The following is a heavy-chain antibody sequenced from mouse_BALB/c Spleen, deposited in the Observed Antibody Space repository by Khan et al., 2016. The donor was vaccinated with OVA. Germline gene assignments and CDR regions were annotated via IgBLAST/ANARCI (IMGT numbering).Heavy chain of an antibody. J-gene: IGHJ3*01. CDR3: AMGRNY. CDR2: ISYSGRT. Sequence: EVELVESGPGLVKPSQSLSLTCTVTGYSITSDYAWNWIRQFPGNKLEWMGYISYSGRTSYNPSLKSRISVTRDTSKNQFFLQLNSVTTEDTATYYCAMGRNYWGQGTLVTVSA. V-gene: IGHV3-2*02. CDR1: GYSITSDYA. D-gene: IGHD4-1*01.